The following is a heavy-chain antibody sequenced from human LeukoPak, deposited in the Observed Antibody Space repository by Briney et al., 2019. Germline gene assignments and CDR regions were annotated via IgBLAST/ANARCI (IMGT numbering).Heavy chain of an antibody. CDR1: DGSLSTYS. CDR3: AIDTTVAFGIPH. V-gene: IGHV4-59*01. J-gene: IGHJ4*02. D-gene: IGHD4-23*01. Sequence: SETLSLTCSVSDGSLSTYSWSWVRQSAGKRLEWIGYIYYGGTTNYNPSLKSRVTISADTAKNPFSLRLRSVTAADTAIYYCAIDTTVAFGIPHWRQGSLVTVSS. CDR2: IYYGGTT.